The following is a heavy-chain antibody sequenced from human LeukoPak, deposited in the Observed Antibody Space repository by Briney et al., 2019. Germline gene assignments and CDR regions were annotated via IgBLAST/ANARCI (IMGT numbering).Heavy chain of an antibody. CDR1: GFTFDDYA. V-gene: IGHV3-43*02. Sequence: GGSLRLSCAASGFTFDDYAMHWVRQPPGKGLEWVSLISGDGGSTYYADSVKGRFTISRDNSKNPLYLQMNSLRTEDTALYYCAKDIPYYYDSSGYYPTDYWGQGTLVTVSS. CDR3: AKDIPYYYDSSGYYPTDY. D-gene: IGHD3-22*01. CDR2: ISGDGGST. J-gene: IGHJ4*02.